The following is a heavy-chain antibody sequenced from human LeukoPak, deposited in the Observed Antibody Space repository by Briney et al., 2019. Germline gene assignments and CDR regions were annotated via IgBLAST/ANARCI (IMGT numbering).Heavy chain of an antibody. J-gene: IGHJ6*03. Sequence: PSETLSLTCTVSGGSISSYYWSWIRQPAGKGPEWIGRIYTSGSTNYNPSLKSRVTMSVDTSKNQFSLKLSSVTAADTAVYYCARGLAVAGTGLVHYYMDVWGKGTTVTISS. D-gene: IGHD6-19*01. CDR3: ARGLAVAGTGLVHYYMDV. CDR2: IYTSGST. V-gene: IGHV4-4*07. CDR1: GGSISSYY.